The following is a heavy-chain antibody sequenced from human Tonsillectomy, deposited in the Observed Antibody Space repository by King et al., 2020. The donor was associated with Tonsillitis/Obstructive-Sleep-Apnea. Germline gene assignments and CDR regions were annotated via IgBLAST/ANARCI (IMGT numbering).Heavy chain of an antibody. J-gene: IGHJ5*02. CDR2: INHSGST. CDR1: GGSFSGYY. V-gene: IGHV4-34*01. D-gene: IGHD5-12*01. CDR3: ARSRTITRKRQRNNWFDP. Sequence: VQLQQWGAGLLKPSETLSLTCAVYGGSFSGYYWSWIRQPPGKGLEWIGEINHSGSTNYNPSLKSRVTISVDTSKNQFSLKLSSVTAADTAVYYCARSRTITRKRQRNNWFDPWGQGTLVTVSS.